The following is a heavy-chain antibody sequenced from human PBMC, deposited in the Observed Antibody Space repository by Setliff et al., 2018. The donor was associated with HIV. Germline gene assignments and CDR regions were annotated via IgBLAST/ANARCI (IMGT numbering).Heavy chain of an antibody. CDR3: ARDVGLCGVDCWPYFYFDP. J-gene: IGHJ2*01. CDR1: GGFISNHY. Sequence: ETLSLTCTISGGFISNHYWNWIRQPPGKGLEWIGSTHYSGSSYYSPSLKSRVTISLDTSKNQFSLKLSSMTAADTAVYYCARDVGLCGVDCWPYFYFDPWGRGNLVTVSS. D-gene: IGHD2-21*02. CDR2: THYSGSS. V-gene: IGHV4-59*11.